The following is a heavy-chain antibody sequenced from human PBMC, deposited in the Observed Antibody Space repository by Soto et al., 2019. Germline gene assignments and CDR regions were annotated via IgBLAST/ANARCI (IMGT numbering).Heavy chain of an antibody. V-gene: IGHV4-59*01. J-gene: IGHJ4*02. CDR1: GGSISSYY. Sequence: SETLSLTCTVSGGSISSYYWSWIRQSPGKGLEWIWYIYYSGSTNYNPSLKSRVTVSVDTSKNRFSLQLSSVTAAATAVYYCARESILNCRDYFDYWGQGTLVTVSS. D-gene: IGHD3-3*01. CDR3: ARESILNCRDYFDY. CDR2: IYYSGST.